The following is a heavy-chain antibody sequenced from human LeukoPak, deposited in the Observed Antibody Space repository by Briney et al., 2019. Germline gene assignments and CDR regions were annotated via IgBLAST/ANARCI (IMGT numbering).Heavy chain of an antibody. Sequence: GASVKVSCKASGGTFSSYAISWVRQAPGQGLEWMGGIIPIFGTANYAQKFQDRVTITADKSTSTAYMELSSLRFEDTAVYYCAPRKNYCSGGSCYYWFDPWGQGTLVTVSS. CDR1: GGTFSSYA. CDR3: APRKNYCSGGSCYYWFDP. V-gene: IGHV1-69*06. D-gene: IGHD2-15*01. J-gene: IGHJ5*02. CDR2: IIPIFGTA.